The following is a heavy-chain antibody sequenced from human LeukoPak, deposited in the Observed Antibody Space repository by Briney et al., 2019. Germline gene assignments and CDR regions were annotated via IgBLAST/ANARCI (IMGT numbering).Heavy chain of an antibody. Sequence: GGSLTLSCAASGFTFSSYSMNWVRQAPGKGLEWVSKISSGSGTIYYADSVKGRFTISRDNAKNSLYLQMNSLRDEDTAVYYCARYRNGFDYWGQGTLVTVSS. CDR1: GFTFSSYS. J-gene: IGHJ4*02. D-gene: IGHD4-11*01. V-gene: IGHV3-48*02. CDR3: ARYRNGFDY. CDR2: ISSGSGTI.